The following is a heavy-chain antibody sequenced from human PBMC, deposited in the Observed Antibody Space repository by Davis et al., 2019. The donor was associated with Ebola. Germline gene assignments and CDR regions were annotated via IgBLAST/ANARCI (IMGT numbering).Heavy chain of an antibody. V-gene: IGHV1-8*02. CDR1: GYTFTSYG. D-gene: IGHD7-27*01. J-gene: IGHJ6*04. CDR3: ARDRAWNWGRDGMDV. CDR2: MNPKSGNT. Sequence: AASVKVSCKASGYTFTSYGISWVRQAPGQGLEWMGWMNPKSGNTGYAQKFQARISMTRDTSISTAYMELNSLRSEDTAVYYCARDRAWNWGRDGMDVWGKGTTVTVSS.